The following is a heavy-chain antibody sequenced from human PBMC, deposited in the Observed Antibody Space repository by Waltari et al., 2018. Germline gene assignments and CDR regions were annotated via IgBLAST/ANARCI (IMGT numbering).Heavy chain of an antibody. J-gene: IGHJ1*01. V-gene: IGHV4-61*02. Sequence: QVQLQESGPGLVKPSQTLSLTCTVSGGSISSGSYYWSWIRQPAGKGLEWIGRIYTSGSTNYTPSLKSRVTISVDTSKNQFSLKLSSVTAADTAVYYCARGKWELLTFQHWGQGTLVTVSS. CDR1: GGSISSGSYY. D-gene: IGHD1-26*01. CDR3: ARGKWELLTFQH. CDR2: IYTSGST.